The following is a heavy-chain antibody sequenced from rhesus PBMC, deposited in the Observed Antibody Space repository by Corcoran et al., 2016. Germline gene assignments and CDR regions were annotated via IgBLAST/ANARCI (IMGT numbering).Heavy chain of an antibody. D-gene: IGHD1-1*01. CDR3: ARGLEPSWGYWYFDL. J-gene: IGHJ2*01. Sequence: QVQLQQWGEGLVKPSETLSLTCAVYGGSINSNYWSWIRQPPGKGLEWIGRIRSGGITNYNPSLKRRVTISIDTSKNQFSLKLSSVTAADTAVYYCARGLEPSWGYWYFDLLGPGTPITISS. CDR1: GGSINSNY. V-gene: IGHV4-160*01. CDR2: IRSGGIT.